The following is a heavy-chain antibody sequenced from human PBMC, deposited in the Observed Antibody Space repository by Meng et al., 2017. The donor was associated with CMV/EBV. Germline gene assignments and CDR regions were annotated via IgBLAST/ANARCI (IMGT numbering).Heavy chain of an antibody. V-gene: IGHV3-30-3*01. D-gene: IGHD6-6*01. CDR1: GFTFSSYA. CDR3: ASYNSSRPTDC. J-gene: IGHJ4*02. CDR2: ISYDGSNK. Sequence: GESLKISCAASGFTFSSYAMHWVRQAPGRGLEWVAVISYDGSNKYYADSVEGRFTISRDNSKNTLYLQMNSLRAEDTAVYYCASYNSSRPTDCWGQGTLVTVSS.